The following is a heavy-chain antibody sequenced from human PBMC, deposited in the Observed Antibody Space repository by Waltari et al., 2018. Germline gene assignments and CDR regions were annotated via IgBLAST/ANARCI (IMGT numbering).Heavy chain of an antibody. CDR3: AKDLRIAAAGTRFDP. Sequence: EVQLLESGGGLVQPGGSLRLSCAASGFTFSSYAMSWVRQAPGKGLEWVSGIRGICGCTYYADSVKGRFTISRDNSKNTLYLQMNSLRAEDTAVYYCAKDLRIAAAGTRFDPWGQGTLVTVSS. CDR2: IRGICGCT. CDR1: GFTFSSYA. D-gene: IGHD6-13*01. J-gene: IGHJ5*02. V-gene: IGHV3-23*01.